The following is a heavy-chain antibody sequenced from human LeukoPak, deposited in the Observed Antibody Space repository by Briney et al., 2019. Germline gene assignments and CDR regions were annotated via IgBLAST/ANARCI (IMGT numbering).Heavy chain of an antibody. CDR3: AKDQVDTAMALFHFDY. J-gene: IGHJ4*02. CDR1: GFTFSSNG. Sequence: GGSLRLSCAASGFTFSSNGMHWVRQAPGKGLEWVAFIRYDGSNKYYADSVKGRFTISRDNSKNTLYLQMNSLRAEDTAVYYCAKDQVDTAMALFHFDYWGQGTLVTVSS. V-gene: IGHV3-30*02. CDR2: IRYDGSNK. D-gene: IGHD5-18*01.